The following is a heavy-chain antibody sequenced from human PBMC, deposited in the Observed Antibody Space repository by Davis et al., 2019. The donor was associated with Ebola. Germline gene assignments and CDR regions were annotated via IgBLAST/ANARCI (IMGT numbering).Heavy chain of an antibody. CDR1: GFTFSSYA. J-gene: IGHJ4*02. Sequence: GESLKISCAASGFTFSSYAMHWVRQAPGKGLEWVAVISYDGSNKYYADSVKGRFTISRDNSKNTLYLQMNSLRAEDTALYYCATDMVSSGWYVDFDYWGQGTLVTVSS. CDR2: ISYDGSNK. CDR3: ATDMVSSGWYVDFDY. D-gene: IGHD6-19*01. V-gene: IGHV3-30-3*01.